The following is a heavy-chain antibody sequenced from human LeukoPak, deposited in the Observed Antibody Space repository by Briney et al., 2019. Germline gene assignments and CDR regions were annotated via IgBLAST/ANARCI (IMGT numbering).Heavy chain of an antibody. CDR3: VRDDGIGLDAFDV. D-gene: IGHD1-14*01. V-gene: IGHV6-1*01. CDR1: GDSVSSNSAA. J-gene: IGHJ3*01. CDR2: TYYRSKWYN. Sequence: LQTLTLTCAVSGDSVSSNSAAWDWIRQSPSRGLEWLGRTYYRSKWYNDYAVSVKSRITINPDTSKNQFSLQLNSVTPEDTAVYYCVRDDGIGLDAFDVWSPGTMVTVSS.